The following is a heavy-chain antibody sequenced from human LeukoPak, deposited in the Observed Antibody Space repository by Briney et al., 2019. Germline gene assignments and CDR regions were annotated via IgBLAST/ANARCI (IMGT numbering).Heavy chain of an antibody. CDR3: ARAYSNYNDY. V-gene: IGHV3-72*01. CDR2: SRNKANSYTT. D-gene: IGHD4-11*01. J-gene: IGHJ4*02. CDR1: GFTLSDHY. Sequence: SGGSLRLSCAASGFTLSDHYMDWVRQAPGKGLEWVGRSRNKANSYTTEYAASVKGRLTISRDDSKNSLYLQMNSLKTEDTAVYYCARAYSNYNDYWGQGTLVTVSS.